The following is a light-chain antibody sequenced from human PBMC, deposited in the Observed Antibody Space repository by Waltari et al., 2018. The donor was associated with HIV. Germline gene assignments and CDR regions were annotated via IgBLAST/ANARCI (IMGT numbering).Light chain of an antibody. J-gene: IGKJ2*01. CDR3: HHQRT. V-gene: IGKV3-15*01. CDR2: GAS. Sequence: EIVMTQSPATLSVSPGERVTLSCRASQSVSSNLAWYQQKPGQAPRLLIYGASTRASGIPVRFSGSGSGTDFTLTISSLQSEDFAIYYCHHQRTFSQGTKLEIK. CDR1: QSVSSN.